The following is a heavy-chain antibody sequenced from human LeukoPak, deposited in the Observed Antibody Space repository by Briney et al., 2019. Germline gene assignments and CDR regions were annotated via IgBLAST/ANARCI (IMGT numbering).Heavy chain of an antibody. D-gene: IGHD6-13*01. CDR3: ARGGILYGMDV. CDR2: ISGSGGNT. Sequence: GGSLRLSCAASGFTFSSYAMSWVRQAPGKGLEWVSAISGSGGNTYYADSVKGRFTISRDNSKNTLYLQMNSLRAEDTAAYYCARGGILYGMDVWGQGTTVTVSS. J-gene: IGHJ6*02. V-gene: IGHV3-23*01. CDR1: GFTFSSYA.